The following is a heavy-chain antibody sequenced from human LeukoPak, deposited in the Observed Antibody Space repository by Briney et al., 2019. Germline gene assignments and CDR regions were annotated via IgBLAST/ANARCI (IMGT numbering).Heavy chain of an antibody. CDR1: GGSISSGSYY. CDR2: IYTSGST. V-gene: IGHV4-61*02. CDR3: ARGSPTFVVTL. D-gene: IGHD4-23*01. J-gene: IGHJ4*02. Sequence: SQTLSLTCTVSGGSISSGSYYWRWIRQPAGKGLEWIGRIYTSGSTNYNPSLKSRVTISVDTSKNQFSLKLSSVTAADTAVYYCARGSPTFVVTLWGQGTLVTVSS.